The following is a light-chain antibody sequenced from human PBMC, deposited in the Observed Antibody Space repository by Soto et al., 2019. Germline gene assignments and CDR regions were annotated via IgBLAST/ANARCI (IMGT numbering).Light chain of an antibody. J-gene: IGLJ1*01. CDR2: EVS. CDR1: SSDVGDYNY. Sequence: QSALTQPASVSASPGQSITISCTGTSSDVGDYNYVSWYQQHPGKAPELMIYEVSNRPSGVSNRFSGSKSGNTASLTISGLQAEDEADYYCSSYTSRRTQVFGTGTKFTVL. V-gene: IGLV2-14*01. CDR3: SSYTSRRTQV.